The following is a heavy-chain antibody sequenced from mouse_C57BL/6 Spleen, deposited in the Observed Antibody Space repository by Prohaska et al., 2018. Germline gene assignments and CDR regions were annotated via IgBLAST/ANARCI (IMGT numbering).Heavy chain of an antibody. Sequence: EVKLEESGGGLVQPGGSMKLSCVAYGFTFSNYWMNWVRQSPEKGLEWVAQIRLKSDNYATHYAESVKGRFTISRDDSKSSVYLQMNNVRAEDTGIYYCTAPAGSSDYWGQGTTLTVSS. V-gene: IGHV6-3*01. CDR1: GFTFSNYW. J-gene: IGHJ2*01. CDR3: TAPAGSSDY. CDR2: IRLKSDNYAT. D-gene: IGHD1-3*01.